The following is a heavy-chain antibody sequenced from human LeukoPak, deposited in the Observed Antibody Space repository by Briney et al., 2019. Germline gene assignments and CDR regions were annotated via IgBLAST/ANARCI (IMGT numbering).Heavy chain of an antibody. Sequence: NSSETLSLTCAVYGGSFSGYYWSWIRQPPGKGLEWIGEINHSGSTNYNPSLKSRVTISVDTSKNQFSLKLSSVTAADTAVYYCARGARPRNPGFKQWLVRPLVFDYWGQGTLVTVSS. CDR2: INHSGST. J-gene: IGHJ4*02. CDR3: ARGARPRNPGFKQWLVRPLVFDY. V-gene: IGHV4-34*01. D-gene: IGHD6-19*01. CDR1: GGSFSGYY.